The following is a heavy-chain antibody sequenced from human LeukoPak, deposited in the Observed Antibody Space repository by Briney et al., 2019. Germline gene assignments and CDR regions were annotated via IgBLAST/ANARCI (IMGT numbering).Heavy chain of an antibody. CDR3: AGGSYCGGDCYSEY. Sequence: SETLSLTCTVSGGSISSGDYYWSWIRQPPGKGLEWIGYIYYSGSTYYDPSLKSRVTISVDTSKNQFSLKLSSVTAADTAVYYCAGGSYCGGDCYSEYWGQGTLVTVSS. J-gene: IGHJ4*02. CDR1: GGSISSGDYY. D-gene: IGHD2-21*02. V-gene: IGHV4-30-4*01. CDR2: IYYSGST.